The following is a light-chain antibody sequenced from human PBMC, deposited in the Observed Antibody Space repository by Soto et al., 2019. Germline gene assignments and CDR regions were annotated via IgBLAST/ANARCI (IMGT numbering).Light chain of an antibody. J-gene: IGKJ3*01. CDR3: QQYNAWPCT. CDR2: GSS. V-gene: IGKV3D-15*01. Sequence: EILMTQSPSSLSASIGERATITRRSSQNSSSNFSCYQQKPGQAPKLLIFGSSTRASGITASFSGSGSGTESITTVSRLQSEDFAVYYCQQYNAWPCTVGPGTQVEIK. CDR1: QNSSSN.